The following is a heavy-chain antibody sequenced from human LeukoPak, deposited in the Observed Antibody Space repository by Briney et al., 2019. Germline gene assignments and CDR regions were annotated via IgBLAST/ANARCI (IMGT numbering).Heavy chain of an antibody. CDR1: GGSISYDY. CDR2: IHYSGAT. D-gene: IGHD2-21*02. CDR3: ATLRGASTAVFDS. J-gene: IGHJ4*02. Sequence: SETLSLTCTVSGGSISYDYWSWIRQSPGKRLEWIGYIHYSGATNYSPSLKRRVTISVDTSKNQFSLKLSSVTAADTALYYCATLRGASTAVFDSWGQGALVTVSS. V-gene: IGHV4-59*08.